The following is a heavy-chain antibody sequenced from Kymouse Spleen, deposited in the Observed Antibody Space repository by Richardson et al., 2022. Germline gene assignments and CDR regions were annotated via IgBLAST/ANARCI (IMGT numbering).Heavy chain of an antibody. CDR1: GFTFDDYA. Sequence: EVQLVESGGGLVQPGRSLRLSCAASGFTFDDYAMHWVRQAPGKGLEWVSGISWNSGSIGYADSVKGRFTISRDNAKNSLYLQMNSLRAEDTALYYCAKARYFDWLADYWGQGTLVTVSS. CDR2: ISWNSGSI. D-gene: IGHD3-9*01. J-gene: IGHJ4*02. V-gene: IGHV3-9*01. CDR3: AKARYFDWLADY.